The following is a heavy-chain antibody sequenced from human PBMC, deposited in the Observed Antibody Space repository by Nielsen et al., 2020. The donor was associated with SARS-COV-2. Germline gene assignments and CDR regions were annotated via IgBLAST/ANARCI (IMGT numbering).Heavy chain of an antibody. CDR3: ATAAIVPAGGDYEVRYYFDY. CDR1: GFTFSTYA. V-gene: IGHV3-23*01. J-gene: IGHJ4*02. CDR2: ISPSGGNR. D-gene: IGHD2-21*02. Sequence: GSLRLSCAASGFTFSTYAMSWVRQAPGKGLEWVSGISPSGGNRYYADSVKGRFTISRDNSKNTLYLQMNSLRAEDTAVFYCATAAIVPAGGDYEVRYYFDYWGQGTLVTVSS.